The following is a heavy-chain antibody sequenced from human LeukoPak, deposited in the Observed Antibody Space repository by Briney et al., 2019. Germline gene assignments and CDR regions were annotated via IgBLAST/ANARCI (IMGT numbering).Heavy chain of an antibody. D-gene: IGHD2-15*01. V-gene: IGHV3-21*06. J-gene: IGHJ6*03. CDR2: ISSGGTYT. CDR3: ARGLGYCSSSRCSPGYYMDV. CDR1: GFTFSDYG. Sequence: GGSLRLSCVDSGFTFSDYGMNWVRQAPGKGLEWVSRISSGGTYTDYTDSVKGRFTISRDNAKSSLYLQMDNLRAEDTALYYCARGLGYCSSSRCSPGYYMDVWGKGITVTV.